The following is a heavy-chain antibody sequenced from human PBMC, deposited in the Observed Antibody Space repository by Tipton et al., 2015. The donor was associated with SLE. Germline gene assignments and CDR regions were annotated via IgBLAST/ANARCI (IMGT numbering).Heavy chain of an antibody. J-gene: IGHJ3*02. D-gene: IGHD7-27*01. CDR3: ARDNWGSLDI. CDR1: GGSINNYY. Sequence: TLSLTCTVSGGSINNYYWSWFRQSPGKGLEWIGFVYDSGTTKYNPSLKSRLTISVDRSKNQFSLKLNSPTAADSAVYFCARDNWGSLDIWGQGTMVTVSS. CDR2: VYDSGTT. V-gene: IGHV4-59*01.